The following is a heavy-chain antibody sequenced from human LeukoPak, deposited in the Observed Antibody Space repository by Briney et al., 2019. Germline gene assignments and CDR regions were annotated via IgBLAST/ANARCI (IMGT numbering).Heavy chain of an antibody. CDR3: ARHRVGYCSSTSCHGFDY. D-gene: IGHD2-2*01. CDR2: IYHSGST. V-gene: IGHV4-38-2*02. J-gene: IGHJ4*02. Sequence: PSETLSLTCTVSGYSISSGYYWGWIRQPPGKGLEWIGSIYHSGSTYYNPSLKSRVTISVDTSKNQFSLKLSSVTAADTAVYYCARHRVGYCSSTSCHGFDYWGQGTLVTVSS. CDR1: GYSISSGYY.